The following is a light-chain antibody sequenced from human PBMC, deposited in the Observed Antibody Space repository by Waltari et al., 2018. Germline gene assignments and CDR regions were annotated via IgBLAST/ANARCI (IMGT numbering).Light chain of an antibody. Sequence: EIVMTQSPATLSVSPGERATLSCRASQSISSNLAWYQQIPGQVPRLLIYAASVRATGIPARFSGSGSGTEFSLTISSLQSEDFAVYYCQQYYKWPRTFGQGTKVEIE. J-gene: IGKJ1*01. CDR1: QSISSN. CDR2: AAS. CDR3: QQYYKWPRT. V-gene: IGKV3D-15*01.